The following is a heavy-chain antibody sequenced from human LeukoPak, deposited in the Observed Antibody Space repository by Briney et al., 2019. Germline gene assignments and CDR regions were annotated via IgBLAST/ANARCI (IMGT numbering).Heavy chain of an antibody. Sequence: GGSLRLSCAASGFTFSSYWMSWVRQAPGKGLEWVANIKQDGSEKYYVDSVKGRFTISRDNAKNSLYLQMNSLRAEDTAVYYCARGPTYYDFWSGYLDVDYWGQGTLVTVSS. CDR1: GFTFSSYW. CDR2: IKQDGSEK. CDR3: ARGPTYYDFWSGYLDVDY. J-gene: IGHJ4*02. V-gene: IGHV3-7*01. D-gene: IGHD3-3*01.